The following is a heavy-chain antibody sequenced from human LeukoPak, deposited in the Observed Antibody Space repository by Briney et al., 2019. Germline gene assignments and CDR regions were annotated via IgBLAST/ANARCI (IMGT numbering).Heavy chain of an antibody. Sequence: PGGSLRLSCAASAFTFNTYWMHWVRQVPGRGLEWVSRINGDESSTNYADSVKGRFTISRDNAKNSLYLQMNSLRAEDMALYYCAKDIWSGGSSSSFDYWGQGTLVTVSS. V-gene: IGHV3-74*01. CDR2: INGDESST. CDR3: AKDIWSGGSSSSFDY. J-gene: IGHJ4*02. CDR1: AFTFNTYW. D-gene: IGHD6-13*01.